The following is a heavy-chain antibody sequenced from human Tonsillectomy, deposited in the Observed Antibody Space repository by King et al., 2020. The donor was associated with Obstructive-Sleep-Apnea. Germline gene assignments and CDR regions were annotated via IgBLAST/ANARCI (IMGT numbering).Heavy chain of an antibody. D-gene: IGHD4-17*01. V-gene: IGHV4-39*07. CDR3: ARDTASPYGDYGWYFDL. Sequence: QLQESGPGLVKPSETLSLTCTVSCGSISSSSYYWGWIRQPPGKGLELIGGIYYSGSTYYNASLKSRVTISVDTSKNQFSLKLSSFTAAVTAVYYCARDTASPYGDYGWYFDLWGRGTLVTVSS. CDR2: IYYSGST. J-gene: IGHJ2*01. CDR1: CGSISSSSYY.